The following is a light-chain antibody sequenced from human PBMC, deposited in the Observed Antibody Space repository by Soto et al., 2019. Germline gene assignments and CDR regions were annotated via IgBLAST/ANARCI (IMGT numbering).Light chain of an antibody. CDR3: QQRSNWPRT. V-gene: IGKV3-11*01. CDR2: DAS. J-gene: IGKJ1*01. Sequence: EILLTQSPATLSLSPRERTTLXXRASQSVSSYLAWYQQKPGQAPRXLIYDASNRATGIPARFSGSGSGTDFTLTISSLEPEDFAVYYCQQRSNWPRTFGQGTKVDI. CDR1: QSVSSY.